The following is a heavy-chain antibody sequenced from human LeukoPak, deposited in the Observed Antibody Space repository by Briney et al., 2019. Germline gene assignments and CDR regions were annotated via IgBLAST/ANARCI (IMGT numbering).Heavy chain of an antibody. J-gene: IGHJ4*02. CDR2: ISYDGSNK. CDR3: ARPLSDRKSGIAAAGTDY. V-gene: IGHV3-30-3*01. Sequence: GGSLRLSCAASGFTFSSYWMSWVRQAPGKGLEWVAVISYDGSNKYYADSVKGRFTISRDNSKNTLYLQMNSLRAEDTAVYYCARPLSDRKSGIAAAGTDYWGQGTLVTVSS. CDR1: GFTFSSYW. D-gene: IGHD6-13*01.